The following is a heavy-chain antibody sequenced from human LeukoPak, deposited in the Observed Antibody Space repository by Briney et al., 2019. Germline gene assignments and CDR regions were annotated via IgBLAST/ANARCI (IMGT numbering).Heavy chain of an antibody. CDR3: ARGGRSSGYGRRYYFDY. D-gene: IGHD6-19*01. J-gene: IGHJ4*02. Sequence: PSETLSLTCAVYGGSFSAYYWSWIRQPPGKGLEWIGEINHSGSTNYNPSLKSRVTISVDTSKNQFSLKLSSVTAADTAVYYCARGGRSSGYGRRYYFDYWGQGTLVTVSS. V-gene: IGHV4-34*01. CDR2: INHSGST. CDR1: GGSFSAYY.